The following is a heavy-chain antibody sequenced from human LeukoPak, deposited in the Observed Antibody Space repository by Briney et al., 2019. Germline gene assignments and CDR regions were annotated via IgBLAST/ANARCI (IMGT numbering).Heavy chain of an antibody. Sequence: SETLSLTCTVSGGSISSYYWSWIRQPPGKGLEWIGYIYYSGSTNYNPSLKSRVTISVDTSKNQFSLKLSSVTAADTAVYYCAGEVAYCGGDCYYFDYWGQGTLVTVSS. CDR2: IYYSGST. CDR3: AGEVAYCGGDCYYFDY. J-gene: IGHJ4*02. CDR1: GGSISSYY. V-gene: IGHV4-59*01. D-gene: IGHD2-21*02.